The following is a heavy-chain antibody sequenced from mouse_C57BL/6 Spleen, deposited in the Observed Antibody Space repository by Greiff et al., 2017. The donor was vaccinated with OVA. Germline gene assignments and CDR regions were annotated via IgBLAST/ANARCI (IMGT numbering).Heavy chain of an antibody. J-gene: IGHJ2*01. D-gene: IGHD1-1*01. V-gene: IGHV1-59*01. CDR1: GYTFTSYW. CDR3: ARTYYGSSSLYYFDY. CDR2: IDPSDSYT. Sequence: VQLQQPGAELVRPGTSVKLSCKASGYTFTSYWMHWVKQRPGQGLEWIGVIDPSDSYTNYNQKFKGKATLTVDTSSSTAYMQLSSLTSEDSAVYYCARTYYGSSSLYYFDYWGQGTTLTVSS.